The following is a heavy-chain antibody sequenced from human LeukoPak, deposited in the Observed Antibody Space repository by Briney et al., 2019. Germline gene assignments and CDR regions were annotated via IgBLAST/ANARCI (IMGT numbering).Heavy chain of an antibody. CDR3: ARGSPFDY. V-gene: IGHV3-30-3*01. CDR2: ISYDGSNK. J-gene: IGHJ4*02. Sequence: GGSLRLSCAASGFTFSSYAMRWVRQAPGKGLEWVAVISYDGSNKYYADSVKGRFTISRDNSKNTLYLQMNSLRAEDTAVYYCARGSPFDYWGQGTLVTVSS. CDR1: GFTFSSYA.